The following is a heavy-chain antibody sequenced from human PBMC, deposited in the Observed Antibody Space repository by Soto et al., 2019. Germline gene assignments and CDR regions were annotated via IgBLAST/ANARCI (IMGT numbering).Heavy chain of an antibody. CDR2: ISHSGST. J-gene: IGHJ4*02. CDR1: GGSISSGGHS. Sequence: QLQLQESGSGLVKPSQTLSLTCAVSGGSISSGGHSWSWIRQPPGKGLEWIGYISHSGSTYYNPSLYSRVTTSVDRSKHHFSLKLSSVTAADTAVYYCARGGLLPDYWGQGTLVTVSS. CDR3: ARGGLLPDY. V-gene: IGHV4-30-2*01. D-gene: IGHD6-19*01.